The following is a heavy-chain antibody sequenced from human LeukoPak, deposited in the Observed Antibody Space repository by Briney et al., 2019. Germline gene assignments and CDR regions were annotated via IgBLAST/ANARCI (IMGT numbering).Heavy chain of an antibody. V-gene: IGHV4-59*12. CDR3: ARVYYYDSSGYSYFDY. J-gene: IGHJ4*02. CDR1: GGSISSYY. Sequence: SETLSLTCTVSGGSISSYYWSWIRQPPGKGLEWIGYIYYSGSTNYNPSLKSRVTISVDTSKNRFSLKLSSVTAADTAVYYCARVYYYDSSGYSYFDYWGQGTLVTVSS. CDR2: IYYSGST. D-gene: IGHD3-22*01.